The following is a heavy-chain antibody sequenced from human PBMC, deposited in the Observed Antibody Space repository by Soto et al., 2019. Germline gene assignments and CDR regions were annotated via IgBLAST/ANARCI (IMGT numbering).Heavy chain of an antibody. CDR1: GFSLSTSGVG. D-gene: IGHD6-13*01. V-gene: IGHV2-5*02. J-gene: IGHJ4*02. CDR3: AHRRDSSWRFDY. Sequence: GPTLVNPTQTLTLTCTFSGFSLSTSGVGVGWIRRAPGGGREWLALIYGDADTRYSPSLKSRLTITKDTAKSQVVLTMPNMDPVDTATYYCAHRRDSSWRFDYWGQGTLVTVSS. CDR2: IYGDADT.